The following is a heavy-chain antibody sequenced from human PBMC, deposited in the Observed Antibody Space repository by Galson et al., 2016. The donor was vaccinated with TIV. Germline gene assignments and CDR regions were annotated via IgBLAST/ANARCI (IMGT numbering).Heavy chain of an antibody. CDR1: GMTFSNYE. CDR3: ARDAWFGELLYPNFDF. D-gene: IGHD3-10*01. Sequence: SLRLSCAASGMTFSNYEMNWVRQAPGKGLEWVSYISTGGTSKYYADSVKGRFTISRDDAKNSLHLQMNSLRHDDTAVYYCARDAWFGELLYPNFDFWGQGTLVTVSS. J-gene: IGHJ4*02. V-gene: IGHV3-48*03. CDR2: ISTGGTSK.